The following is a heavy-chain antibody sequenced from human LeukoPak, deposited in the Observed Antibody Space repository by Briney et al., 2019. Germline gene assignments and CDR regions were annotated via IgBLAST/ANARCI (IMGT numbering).Heavy chain of an antibody. CDR1: GGSFSGYY. CDR2: INHSGST. D-gene: IGHD2-2*01. CDR3: ARHARYCSSTSCYLDY. Sequence: SETLSLTCAVYGGSFSGYYWSWIRQPPGKGLEWIGEINHSGSTNYNPSLKSRVTISVDTSKNQFSLKLSSVTAADTAVYYCARHARYCSSTSCYLDYWGQGTLVTVSS. V-gene: IGHV4-34*01. J-gene: IGHJ4*02.